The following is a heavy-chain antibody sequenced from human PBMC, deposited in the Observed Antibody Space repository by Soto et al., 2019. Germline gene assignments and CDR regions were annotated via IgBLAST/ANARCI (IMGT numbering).Heavy chain of an antibody. Sequence: EVQLLESGGGLVQPGVSVRLSCSASGFTFSSYAMSWVRQVPGKGLEWVSGISGSGGSTYYADSVKGRFTISRHNSKNTLYLQMNSLRAEDPAVYDCAKDRGGCSSTSCPPRLFDYWGQGTLVTVSS. D-gene: IGHD2-2*01. CDR1: GFTFSSYA. J-gene: IGHJ4*02. CDR2: ISGSGGST. V-gene: IGHV3-23*01. CDR3: AKDRGGCSSTSCPPRLFDY.